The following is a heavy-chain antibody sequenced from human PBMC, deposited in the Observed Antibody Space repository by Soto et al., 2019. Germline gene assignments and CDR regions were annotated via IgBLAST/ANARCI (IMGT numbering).Heavy chain of an antibody. CDR2: IYYSGSS. Sequence: QVQLQESGPGLVKPSQTLSLTCTVSGGSISSGGYYWSWIRQHPGKGLEWIGYIYYSGSSYYNPSLQSRVTLSVDTSKNQFSLKLSSVTAADAAVYYCARSIAAAGPDYWGQGTLVTVSS. D-gene: IGHD6-13*01. CDR3: ARSIAAAGPDY. V-gene: IGHV4-31*03. J-gene: IGHJ4*02. CDR1: GGSISSGGYY.